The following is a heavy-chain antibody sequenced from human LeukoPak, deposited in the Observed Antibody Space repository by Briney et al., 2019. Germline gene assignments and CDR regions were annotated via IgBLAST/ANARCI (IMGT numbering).Heavy chain of an antibody. D-gene: IGHD4-17*01. CDR1: GFTFSTYA. Sequence: PGGSLRLSCAASGFTFSTYAMHWVRQAPGKGLEWVAVISYDGSSKYYADSVKGRFTISRDNSKNTLYLQMNSLRAEDTAVYYCARAPTTVTAGSAFDIWGQGTMVTVSS. CDR3: ARAPTTVTAGSAFDI. V-gene: IGHV3-30*04. CDR2: ISYDGSSK. J-gene: IGHJ3*02.